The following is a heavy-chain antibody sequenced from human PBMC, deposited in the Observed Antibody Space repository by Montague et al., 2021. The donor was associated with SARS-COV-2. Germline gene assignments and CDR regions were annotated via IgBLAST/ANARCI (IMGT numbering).Heavy chain of an antibody. V-gene: IGHV2-70*01. CDR2: IDWXXXK. J-gene: IGHJ6*02. CDR3: ARINSDPLDYYYYGIDV. Sequence: PALVKPTQTLTLTCTFSGFSLSTSGMCVSWIRQPPGKALEWLALIDWXXXKYYSTSLKTRLTISKDTSKNQVVLTMTNMDPVDTATYYCARINSDPLDYYYYGIDVWGQGTTVTVSS. CDR1: GFSLSTSGMC. D-gene: IGHD1-1*01.